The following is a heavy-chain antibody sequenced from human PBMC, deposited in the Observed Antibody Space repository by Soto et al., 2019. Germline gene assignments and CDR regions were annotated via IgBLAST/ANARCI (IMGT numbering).Heavy chain of an antibody. CDR1: GFTFSSYA. D-gene: IGHD3-22*01. CDR2: ISGSGGST. Sequence: GGSLRLSCAASGFTFSSYAMSWVRQAPGKGLEWVSAISGSGGSTYYADSVKGRFTISRDNSKNTLYLQMNSLRAEDTAVYYCAKDQEGYYDSSGYYRYYYYGMDVWGQGTTVTVSS. J-gene: IGHJ6*02. CDR3: AKDQEGYYDSSGYYRYYYYGMDV. V-gene: IGHV3-23*01.